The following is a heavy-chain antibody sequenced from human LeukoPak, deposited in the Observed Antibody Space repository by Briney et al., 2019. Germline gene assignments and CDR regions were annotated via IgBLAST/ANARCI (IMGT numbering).Heavy chain of an antibody. CDR1: GGSFSSEA. CDR3: ARADTVTTSFDI. CDR2: IIPIFGTA. J-gene: IGHJ3*02. D-gene: IGHD4-17*01. Sequence: VASVKVSCKAFGGSFSSEAISWVRQAPGQGLEWMGGIIPIFGTANYAQKFQGRVTITTDESTSTAYMEVSSLRSEDTAVYYCARADTVTTSFDIWGQGTMVTVSS. V-gene: IGHV1-69*05.